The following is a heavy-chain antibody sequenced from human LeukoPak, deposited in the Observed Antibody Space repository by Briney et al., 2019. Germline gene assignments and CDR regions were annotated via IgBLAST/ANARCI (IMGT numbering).Heavy chain of an antibody. CDR3: VRTEVSSGSEDY. Sequence: TSETLSLTCTVSGGSIISSACYWSWIRQPPGKGLEWIGYIYYSGSTYYNPSLKSRVTISLDTSKNQFSLKLSSVTAADTAVYYCVRTEVSSGSEDYWGQGTLVTVSS. V-gene: IGHV4-30-4*08. D-gene: IGHD6-19*01. J-gene: IGHJ4*02. CDR2: IYYSGST. CDR1: GGSIISSACY.